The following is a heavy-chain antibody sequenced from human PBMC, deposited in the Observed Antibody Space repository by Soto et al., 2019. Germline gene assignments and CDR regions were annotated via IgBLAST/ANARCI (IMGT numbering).Heavy chain of an antibody. J-gene: IGHJ6*03. CDR3: ARVSRHRYCSGGSCYPDYYYYYMDV. Sequence: SETLSLTCTVSGGSISSYYWSWIRQPPGKGLEWIGYIYYSGSTNYNPSLKSRVTISVDTSKNQFSLKLSSVTAADTAVSYCARVSRHRYCSGGSCYPDYYYYYMDVWGKGTTVTVSS. D-gene: IGHD2-15*01. CDR1: GGSISSYY. V-gene: IGHV4-59*01. CDR2: IYYSGST.